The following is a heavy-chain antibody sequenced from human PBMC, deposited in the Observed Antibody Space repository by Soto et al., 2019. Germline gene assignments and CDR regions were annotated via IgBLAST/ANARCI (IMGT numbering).Heavy chain of an antibody. CDR2: IYPGDSDT. J-gene: IGHJ6*02. V-gene: IGHV5-51*01. CDR3: ATTYDILTGYQSKRVSYYYYGMDV. CDR1: GYSFTSYW. D-gene: IGHD3-9*01. Sequence: GESLKISCKGSGYSFTSYWIGWVRQMPGKGLEWMGIIYPGDSDTRYSPSFQGQVTISADKSISTAYLQWGSLKASDTAMYYCATTYDILTGYQSKRVSYYYYGMDVWGQGTTVTVSS.